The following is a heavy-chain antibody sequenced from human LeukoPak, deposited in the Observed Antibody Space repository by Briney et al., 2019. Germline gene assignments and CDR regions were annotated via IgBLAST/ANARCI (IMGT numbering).Heavy chain of an antibody. V-gene: IGHV3-23*01. D-gene: IGHD5-24*01. Sequence: ALRLSYAASGIRFRRQARGWVRQAPGSGMEWVSGISNSDGGRYYADSVKGRFTISRDNSKDTLYLQMNSLRAEDTAVYYCVKDGDGSRDGYNPTPYPLDYWGQGTLVTVSS. J-gene: IGHJ4*02. CDR2: ISNSDGGR. CDR3: VKDGDGSRDGYNPTPYPLDY. CDR1: GIRFRRQA.